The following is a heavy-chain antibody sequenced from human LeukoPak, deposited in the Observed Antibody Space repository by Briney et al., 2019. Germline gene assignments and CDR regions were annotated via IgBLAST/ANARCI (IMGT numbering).Heavy chain of an antibody. V-gene: IGHV1-46*01. D-gene: IGHD3-3*01. J-gene: IGHJ6*03. CDR2: INPSGGST. CDR3: ARQAELRFLEWLPKYYYCYYMDV. CDR1: GYTFTSYY. Sequence: ASVQVSCKASGYTFTSYYMHWVRQAPGQGLEWMGIINPSGGSTSYAQKFQGRVTITRNTSISTAYMELSSLRSEDTAVYYCARQAELRFLEWLPKYYYCYYMDVWGKGTTVTVSS.